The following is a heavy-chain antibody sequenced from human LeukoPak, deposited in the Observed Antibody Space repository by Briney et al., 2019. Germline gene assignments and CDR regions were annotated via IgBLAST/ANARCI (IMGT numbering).Heavy chain of an antibody. Sequence: ASVKVSCKASGYTFTSYGINWVRQAPGQGLEWMGWISAYNGNTNYAQKLQGRVTMTTDTSTSTAYMELRSLRSDDTAVYYCARAVVVVITHDAFDIWGQGTMVTVSS. CDR1: GYTFTSYG. V-gene: IGHV1-18*01. J-gene: IGHJ3*02. CDR2: ISAYNGNT. CDR3: ARAVVVVITHDAFDI. D-gene: IGHD3-22*01.